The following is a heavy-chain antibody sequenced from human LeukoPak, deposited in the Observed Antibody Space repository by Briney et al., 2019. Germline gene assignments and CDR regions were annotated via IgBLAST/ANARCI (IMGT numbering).Heavy chain of an antibody. Sequence: GGSLRLSCAASGFTFSSYWMNWVRQAPGKGLEWVANIKQDGSEKYYVDSVKGRFTISRDNAKNSLYLQMNSLRAEDTAVYYCARDSWDSSGPTGAFDIWGQGTMVTVSS. V-gene: IGHV3-7*01. J-gene: IGHJ3*02. CDR1: GFTFSSYW. CDR2: IKQDGSEK. CDR3: ARDSWDSSGPTGAFDI. D-gene: IGHD3-22*01.